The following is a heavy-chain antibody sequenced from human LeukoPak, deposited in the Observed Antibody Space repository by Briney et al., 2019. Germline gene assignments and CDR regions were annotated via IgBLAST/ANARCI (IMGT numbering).Heavy chain of an antibody. CDR1: GYSISSGYY. V-gene: IGHV4-38-2*02. Sequence: SETLSLTCTVSGYSISSGYYWGWIRQPPGKGLEWIGEINHSGSTNYNPSLKSRVTISVDTSKNQFSLKLSSVTAADTAVYYCARQGDYYGSGSYYKILDYWGQGTLVTVSS. CDR3: ARQGDYYGSGSYYKILDY. J-gene: IGHJ4*02. D-gene: IGHD3-10*01. CDR2: INHSGST.